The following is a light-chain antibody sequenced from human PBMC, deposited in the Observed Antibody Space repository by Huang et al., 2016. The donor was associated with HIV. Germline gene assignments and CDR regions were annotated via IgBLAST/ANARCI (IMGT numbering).Light chain of an antibody. CDR2: GAS. J-gene: IGKJ1*01. V-gene: IGKV3-20*01. CDR1: QTIVSNY. CDR3: QQYGTSPWT. Sequence: EIVLTQSPGTLSLSPGERATLSCRASQTIVSNYLAWYQQKPGQAPRLLMYGASSRDTGIPDRFGGSGSVTDFTLTISRLEPQDAAVYYCQQYGTSPWTFGQGTKVEIK.